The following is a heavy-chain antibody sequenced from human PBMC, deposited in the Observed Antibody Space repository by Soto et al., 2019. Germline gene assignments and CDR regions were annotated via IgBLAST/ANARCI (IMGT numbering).Heavy chain of an antibody. Sequence: ASETLSLTCSVYFGSFNVYYWNWSRQPPGKGLEWIGEINHTGGTHYNPSLKSRVTMSVDTSKNQFSLRCSVTAADTAIYYCATRITVFGLLIPPFDPWGQGTQVTVSS. J-gene: IGHJ5*02. V-gene: IGHV4-34*01. CDR3: ATRITVFGLLIPPFDP. CDR1: FGSFNVYY. D-gene: IGHD3-3*01. CDR2: INHTGGT.